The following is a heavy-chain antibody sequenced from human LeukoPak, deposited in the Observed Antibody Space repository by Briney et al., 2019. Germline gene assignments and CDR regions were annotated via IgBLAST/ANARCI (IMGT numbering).Heavy chain of an antibody. J-gene: IGHJ4*02. V-gene: IGHV4-4*02. Sequence: GSLRLSCVASGLIFSGAWMNWVRQPPGKGLEWIGEIHHDGRINYNPSLKSRVTLSVDKSKNQFSLRLNSVTAADTAMYYCARSHDHLWGNYPDYWGQGTLVTVSS. CDR1: GLIFSGAW. CDR3: ARSHDHLWGNYPDY. D-gene: IGHD3-16*02. CDR2: IHHDGRI.